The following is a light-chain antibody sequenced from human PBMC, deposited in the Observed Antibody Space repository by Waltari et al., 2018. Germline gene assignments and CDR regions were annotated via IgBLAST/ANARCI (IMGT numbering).Light chain of an antibody. CDR2: VNSDGSH. CDR3: ETGGHGTWV. V-gene: IGLV4-69*01. Sequence: LVVTQSPSPSAPLGPSVKLTCTLRRGHRITVIAWPQQRPEKGPRYLMKVNSDGSHSKGDVIPYRFSGSSSGAQRYLTISSLQSDDEADYYCETGGHGTWVFGGGTKLTVL. J-gene: IGLJ3*02. CDR1: RGHRITV.